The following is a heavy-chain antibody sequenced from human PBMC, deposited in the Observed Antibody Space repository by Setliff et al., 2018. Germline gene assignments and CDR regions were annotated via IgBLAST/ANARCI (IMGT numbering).Heavy chain of an antibody. Sequence: SETLSLTCTVSNFSLTSGFFWAWVWQPPGKGLEWIATVYHRGSTDYKPSLKSRATIAVDTSKNQFSLKLTSMTAADTAVYFCAREGRSSTRGWYMDAWGKGTSVTVSS. D-gene: IGHD2-2*01. V-gene: IGHV4-38-2*02. CDR2: VYHRGST. CDR1: NFSLTSGFF. J-gene: IGHJ6*03. CDR3: AREGRSSTRGWYMDA.